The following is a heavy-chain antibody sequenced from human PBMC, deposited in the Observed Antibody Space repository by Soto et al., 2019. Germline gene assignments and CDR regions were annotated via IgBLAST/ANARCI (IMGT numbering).Heavy chain of an antibody. D-gene: IGHD6-6*01. CDR3: ARGTSRDY. CDR2: ISAHNGNT. Sequence: QVHLVQSGAEVKKPGASVKVSCKGSGYDFTTYGITWVRQAPGQGLEWMAWISAHNGNTDYAQKLQGRVTVTRYTPISPAYMDLRILISDDTAMCYCARGTSRDYWGQGALVTVSS. V-gene: IGHV1-18*01. CDR1: GYDFTTYG. J-gene: IGHJ4*02.